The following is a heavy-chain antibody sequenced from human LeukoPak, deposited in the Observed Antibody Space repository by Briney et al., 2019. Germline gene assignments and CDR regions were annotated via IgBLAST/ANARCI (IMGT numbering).Heavy chain of an antibody. Sequence: GGSLRLSCAASGFTFSSYGMHWVRQAPGKGLEWVSAISGSGGSTYYADSVKGRFTISRDNSKNTLYLQMNSLRAEDTAVYYCAKGVRGYDPPYYYYMDVWGKGTTVTVSS. J-gene: IGHJ6*03. CDR1: GFTFSSYG. CDR3: AKGVRGYDPPYYYYMDV. CDR2: ISGSGGST. D-gene: IGHD5-12*01. V-gene: IGHV3-23*01.